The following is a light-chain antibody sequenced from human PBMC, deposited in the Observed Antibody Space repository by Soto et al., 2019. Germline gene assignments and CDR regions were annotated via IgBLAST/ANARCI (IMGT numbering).Light chain of an antibody. V-gene: IGKV3-20*01. CDR2: GAS. CDR1: QAIDTN. Sequence: EIVLTQSPGTLSVSPGKRATLSCSASQAIDTNLAWYQQKPGQAPRLLIFGASIRGTGIPDRFSGSGSGTDFTLTISRLEPEDFAVYYCKQFSSYPLTFGGGTKVDIK. J-gene: IGKJ4*01. CDR3: KQFSSYPLT.